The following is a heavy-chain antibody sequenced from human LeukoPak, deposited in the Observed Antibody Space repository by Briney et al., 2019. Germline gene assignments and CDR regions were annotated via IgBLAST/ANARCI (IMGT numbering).Heavy chain of an antibody. CDR3: AREGGTTDYDSSGYFDY. CDR1: GFTFSSYE. Sequence: PGGSLRLSCAASGFTFSSYEMNWVRQAPGKGLEWVSYISSSGSTIYYADSVKGRFTISRDNAKNSLYLQMNSLRAEDTAVYYYAREGGTTDYDSSGYFDYWGQGTLVTVSS. J-gene: IGHJ4*02. CDR2: ISSSGSTI. V-gene: IGHV3-48*03. D-gene: IGHD3-22*01.